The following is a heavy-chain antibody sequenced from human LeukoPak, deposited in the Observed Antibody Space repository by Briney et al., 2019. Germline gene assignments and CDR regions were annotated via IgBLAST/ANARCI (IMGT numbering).Heavy chain of an antibody. D-gene: IGHD3-3*01. CDR2: IYYSGST. V-gene: IGHV4-59*12. CDR1: GGSISSYY. Sequence: PSETLSLTCTVSGGSISSYYWSWIRQPPGKGLEWIGYIYYSGSTNYNPSLKSRVTISVDTSKNQFSLKLSSVTAADTAVYYCARGVRFLEWLPYGYYFDYWGQGTLVTVSS. J-gene: IGHJ4*02. CDR3: ARGVRFLEWLPYGYYFDY.